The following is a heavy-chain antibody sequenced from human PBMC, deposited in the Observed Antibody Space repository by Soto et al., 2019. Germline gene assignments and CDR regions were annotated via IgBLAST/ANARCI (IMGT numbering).Heavy chain of an antibody. Sequence: QVQLVQSGAEVKKPGSSVKVSCKASGGTFSSYAISWVRQAPGQGLEWMGGIIPIFGTANSAKKFQGRVTNTADESTSTAYREMSSLRSEDTAVYYCGGEGRIAAADPRWFDPWGQGTLVTVSS. J-gene: IGHJ5*02. CDR1: GGTFSSYA. CDR3: GGEGRIAAADPRWFDP. CDR2: IIPIFGTA. V-gene: IGHV1-69*01. D-gene: IGHD6-13*01.